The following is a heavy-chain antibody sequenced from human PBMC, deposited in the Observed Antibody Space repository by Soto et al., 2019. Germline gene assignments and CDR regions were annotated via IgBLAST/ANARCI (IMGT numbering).Heavy chain of an antibody. J-gene: IGHJ6*03. D-gene: IGHD2-21*01. CDR3: ARQECGGDCHRYNYYYMDV. CDR1: GGSISSSIHY. CDR2: VYYSGST. Sequence: SETLSLTCTVSGGSISSSIHYWGWIRQPPGKGLEWIGSVYYSGSTYYSPSLESRITISVDTSKNLFSLKLNSVTAADTAVYYCARQECGGDCHRYNYYYMDVWGKGTTVTVSS. V-gene: IGHV4-39*01.